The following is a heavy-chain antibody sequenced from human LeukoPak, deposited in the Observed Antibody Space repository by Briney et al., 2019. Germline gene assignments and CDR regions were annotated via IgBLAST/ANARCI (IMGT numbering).Heavy chain of an antibody. CDR3: TTGWHELTMVRGVINIEGDDY. Sequence: PGGSLRLSCAASGFTFSNAWMSWVRQAPGKGLEWVGRIKSKTDGGTTDYAAPVKGRFTISRDDSKNTLYLQMNSLKTEDTAVYYCTTGWHELTMVRGVINIEGDDYWGQGTLVTVSS. D-gene: IGHD3-10*01. V-gene: IGHV3-15*01. CDR1: GFTFSNAW. J-gene: IGHJ4*02. CDR2: IKSKTDGGTT.